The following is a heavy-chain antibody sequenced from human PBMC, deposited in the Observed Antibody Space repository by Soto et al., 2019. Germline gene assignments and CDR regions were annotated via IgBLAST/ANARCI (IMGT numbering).Heavy chain of an antibody. J-gene: IGHJ6*02. V-gene: IGHV4-39*01. Sequence: SESLSLTCSVSGGSISSKSYSWGWIRQPPGKGLEWIGTFYYSENTYYNPSLKSRVTISVDTSKNQFSLKLSSVTAADTAVYYCAKLAGYCSGNSCHGDYAMDVWGQGTTVT. D-gene: IGHD2-2*01. CDR1: GGSISSKSYS. CDR3: AKLAGYCSGNSCHGDYAMDV. CDR2: FYYSENT.